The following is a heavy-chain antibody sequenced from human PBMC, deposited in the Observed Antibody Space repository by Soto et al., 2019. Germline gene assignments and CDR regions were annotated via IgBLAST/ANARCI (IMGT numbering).Heavy chain of an antibody. CDR3: ARAPLAVAGTGLFDY. CDR1: SAPVSSTTYT. J-gene: IGHJ4*02. D-gene: IGHD6-19*01. V-gene: IGHV4-61*01. CDR2: IYYSGST. Sequence: SETLSLTCTVSSAPVSSTTYTWGWIRQPPGKGLEWIGYIYYSGSTYYNPSLKSRVTISVDTSKNQFSLKLSSVTAADTAVYYCARAPLAVAGTGLFDYWGQGTLVTVSS.